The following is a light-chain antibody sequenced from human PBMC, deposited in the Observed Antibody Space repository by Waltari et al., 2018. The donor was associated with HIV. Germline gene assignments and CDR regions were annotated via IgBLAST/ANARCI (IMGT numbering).Light chain of an antibody. V-gene: IGKV4-1*01. Sequence: DIVMTQSPDSLAVSLGERATINCKSSQSVFYSSNNKNYLAWYQQKPRQPPKLLIYWASTRESGVPDRFSGSGSGTDFTLTISSLQAEDVAVYFCQQYSSVTPTFGQGTKVEIK. CDR2: WAS. CDR3: QQYSSVTPT. CDR1: QSVFYSSNNKNY. J-gene: IGKJ1*01.